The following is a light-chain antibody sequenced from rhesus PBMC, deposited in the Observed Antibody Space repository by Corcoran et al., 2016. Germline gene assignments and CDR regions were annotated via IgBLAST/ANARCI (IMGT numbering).Light chain of an antibody. Sequence: DIQMTQSPSSLSASVGDTVTITCRASQGISSWLAWYPQEAGKAPKLLIYKASIVQSGVPSRISGSGSGTDFTLTISSLQAEDYATYYCQQYSSRPWTFGQGTKVEIK. CDR3: QQYSSRPWT. V-gene: IGKV1-22*01. J-gene: IGKJ1*01. CDR2: KAS. CDR1: QGISSW.